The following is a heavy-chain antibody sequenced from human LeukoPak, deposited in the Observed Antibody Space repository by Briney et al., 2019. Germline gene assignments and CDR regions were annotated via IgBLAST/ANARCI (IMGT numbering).Heavy chain of an antibody. CDR1: GFPFSSHG. D-gene: IGHD4-17*01. J-gene: IGHJ4*02. V-gene: IGHV3-48*04. CDR2: ISSSGSTI. CDR3: ARDPRDYGEPY. Sequence: GGSLRLSCAASGFPFSSHGMSWLRQAPGKGLEWVSYISSSGSTIYYADSVKGRFTISRDNAKNSLYLQMNSLRAEDTAVYYCARDPRDYGEPYWGQGTLVTVSS.